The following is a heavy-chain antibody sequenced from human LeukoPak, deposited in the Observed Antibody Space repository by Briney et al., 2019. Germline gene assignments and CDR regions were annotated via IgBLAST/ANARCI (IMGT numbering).Heavy chain of an antibody. CDR1: GGSISSSSYY. CDR3: ARHGGTRVTLVEVFYFDY. CDR2: IYYTGGT. J-gene: IGHJ4*02. V-gene: IGHV4-39*01. D-gene: IGHD4-11*01. Sequence: PSETLSLTCTVSGGSISSSSYYWGWIRQPPEKGLEWIGSIYYTGGTYYSPSLKSRVTISVDTSKNQFSLKLSSVTAADTAVYYCARHGGTRVTLVEVFYFDYWGQGTLVTVSS.